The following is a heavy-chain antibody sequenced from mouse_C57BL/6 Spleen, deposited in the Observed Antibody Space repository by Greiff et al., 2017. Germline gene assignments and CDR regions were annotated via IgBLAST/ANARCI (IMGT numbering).Heavy chain of an antibody. Sequence: VQLQQSGPELVKPGASVKISCKASGYSFTDYNMNWVKQSNGKSLEWIGVINPNYGTTSYNQKFKGKATLTVDQSSSTAYMQLNSLTSEDSAVXYCARTGYGNPYYAMDYWGQGTSVTVSS. CDR2: INPNYGTT. V-gene: IGHV1-39*01. D-gene: IGHD2-1*01. J-gene: IGHJ4*01. CDR1: GYSFTDYN. CDR3: ARTGYGNPYYAMDY.